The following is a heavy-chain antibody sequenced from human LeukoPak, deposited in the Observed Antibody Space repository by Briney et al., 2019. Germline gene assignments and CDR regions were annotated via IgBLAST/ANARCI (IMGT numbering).Heavy chain of an antibody. D-gene: IGHD3-9*01. CDR2: INPNSGGT. CDR1: GYTFTGYY. V-gene: IGHV1-2*02. Sequence: ASVKVSCKASGYTFTGYYVHWVRQAPGQGLEWKGWINPNSGGTNYAQKSQGRVTMTRDTSISTAYMELSRLRSDDTAVYYCARGDHYDVLTGFQTPSHLSDYWGQGTLVTVSS. J-gene: IGHJ4*02. CDR3: ARGDHYDVLTGFQTPSHLSDY.